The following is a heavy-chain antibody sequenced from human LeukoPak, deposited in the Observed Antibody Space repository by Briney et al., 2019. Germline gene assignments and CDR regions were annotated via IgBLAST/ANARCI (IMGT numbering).Heavy chain of an antibody. D-gene: IGHD1-26*01. CDR2: IYYSGST. CDR1: GGSISSYY. V-gene: IGHV4-59*08. Sequence: SETLSLTRTVSGGSISSYYWSWIRQPPGKGLEWIGYIYYSGSTNYNPSLKSRVTISVDTSKNQFSLKLSSVTAADTAVYYCARRRSYREVFDYWGQGTLVTVSS. J-gene: IGHJ4*02. CDR3: ARRRSYREVFDY.